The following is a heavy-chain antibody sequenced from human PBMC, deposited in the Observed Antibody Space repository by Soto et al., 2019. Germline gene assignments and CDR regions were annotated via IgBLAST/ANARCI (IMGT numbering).Heavy chain of an antibody. D-gene: IGHD5-18*01. Sequence: PGGSLRLSCAASGFTFSSYGMSWVRQAPGEGLEWVSGISGSVGSTYYADSVKGRFTISRDNSKNTLYLQMYSLRAEDTAVYYCAKTGQGSSYGYYFDSWGQGTLVTVSS. V-gene: IGHV3-23*01. CDR2: ISGSVGST. J-gene: IGHJ4*02. CDR3: AKTGQGSSYGYYFDS. CDR1: GFTFSSYG.